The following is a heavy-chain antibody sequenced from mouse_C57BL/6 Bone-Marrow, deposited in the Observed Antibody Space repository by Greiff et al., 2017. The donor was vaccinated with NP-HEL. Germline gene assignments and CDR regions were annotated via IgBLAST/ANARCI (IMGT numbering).Heavy chain of an antibody. Sequence: EVQRVESGPGLVKPSQSLSLTCSVTGYSITSGYYWNWIRQFPGNKLEWMGYISYDGSNNYNPSLKNRISITRDTSKNQFFLKLNSVTTEDTATYYCARDQSNYVFDYWGQGTTLTVSS. CDR1: GYSITSGYY. V-gene: IGHV3-6*01. J-gene: IGHJ2*01. CDR3: ARDQSNYVFDY. D-gene: IGHD2-5*01. CDR2: ISYDGSN.